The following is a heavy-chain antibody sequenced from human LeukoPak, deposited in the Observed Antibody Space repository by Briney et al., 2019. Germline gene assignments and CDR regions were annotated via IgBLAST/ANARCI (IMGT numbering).Heavy chain of an antibody. Sequence: ASVTVSFTSSGYTFTFYYMHWVRQAPGQGLQWMGWINPNNGATNYGQNFQGRVTMTRDTSISTAYMEVSRLRSDDTAVYYCARGFGSSWFDSWGQGTLVTVSS. V-gene: IGHV1-2*02. D-gene: IGHD6-13*01. CDR1: GYTFTFYY. CDR2: INPNNGAT. J-gene: IGHJ5*01. CDR3: ARGFGSSWFDS.